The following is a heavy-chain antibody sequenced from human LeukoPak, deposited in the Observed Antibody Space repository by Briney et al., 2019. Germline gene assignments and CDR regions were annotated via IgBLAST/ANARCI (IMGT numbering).Heavy chain of an antibody. J-gene: IGHJ4*02. CDR1: GGSFSGYY. CDR2: TNHSGST. V-gene: IGHV4-34*01. Sequence: SETLSLTCAVYGGSFSGYYWSWIRQPPGKGLEWIGETNHSGSTNYNPSLKSRVTISVDTSKNQFSLKLSSVTAADTAVYYCARAPLLTMVRGVMKRQRYYFDYWGQGTLVTVSS. D-gene: IGHD3-10*01. CDR3: ARAPLLTMVRGVMKRQRYYFDY.